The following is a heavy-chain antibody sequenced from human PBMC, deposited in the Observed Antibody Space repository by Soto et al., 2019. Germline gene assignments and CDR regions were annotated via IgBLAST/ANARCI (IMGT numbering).Heavy chain of an antibody. CDR2: IYYSGST. CDR1: GGSISSYY. V-gene: IGHV4-59*01. CDR3: ARASGYGEGDGFDP. D-gene: IGHD4-17*01. Sequence: SETLSLTCTVSGGSISSYYWSWIRQPPGKGLEWIGYIYYSGSTNYNPSLKSRVTISVDTSKNQFSLKLSSVTPADTAVYYCARASGYGEGDGFDPWGQGTLVTVSS. J-gene: IGHJ5*02.